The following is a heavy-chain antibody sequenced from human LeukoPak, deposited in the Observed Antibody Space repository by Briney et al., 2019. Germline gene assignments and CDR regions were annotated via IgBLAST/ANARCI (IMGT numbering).Heavy chain of an antibody. CDR2: IGTAGDT. V-gene: IGHV3-13*01. CDR3: AKDRHYYDSSGPFDY. Sequence: GGSLRLSCAASGFTFSSYDMHWVRQATGKGLEWVSAIGTAGDTYYPGSVKGRFTISRENAKNSLYFQMNSLRAGDTAVYYCAKDRHYYDSSGPFDYWGQGPLVTVSA. D-gene: IGHD3-22*01. CDR1: GFTFSSYD. J-gene: IGHJ4*02.